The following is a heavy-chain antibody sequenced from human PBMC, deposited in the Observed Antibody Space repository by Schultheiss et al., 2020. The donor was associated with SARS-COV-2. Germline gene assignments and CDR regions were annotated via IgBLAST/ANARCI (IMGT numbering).Heavy chain of an antibody. CDR1: GGSVSSGDYY. V-gene: IGHV4-61*08. CDR2: IYYTGST. CDR3: ARARLRSSDAFDI. Sequence: SETLSLTCTVSGGSVSSGDYYWSWIRQPPGKGLEWIGYIYYTGSTNYNPSLESRVTMSVDTSNNQFSLRLSSVTAADTAVYYCARARLRSSDAFDIWGQGTMVTVSS. D-gene: IGHD4-17*01. J-gene: IGHJ3*02.